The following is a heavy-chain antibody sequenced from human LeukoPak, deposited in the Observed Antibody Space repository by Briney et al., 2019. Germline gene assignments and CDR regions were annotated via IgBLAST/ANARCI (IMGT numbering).Heavy chain of an antibody. CDR3: ARADYGGNSAAFNI. D-gene: IGHD4-23*01. CDR1: GGSISTYY. CDR2: IYSSGST. Sequence: SETLSLTCIVSGGSISTYYWSWIRQPPGKGLEWIGYIYSSGSTYFNPSLTSRVTISVDTSKNQFSLNLTSVTAADTAVYYCARADYGGNSAAFNIWGQGTMVTVSS. J-gene: IGHJ3*02. V-gene: IGHV4-59*01.